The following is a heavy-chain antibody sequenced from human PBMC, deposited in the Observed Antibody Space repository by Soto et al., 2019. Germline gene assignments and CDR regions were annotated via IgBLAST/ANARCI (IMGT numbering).Heavy chain of an antibody. CDR3: ARSHQMAFDY. J-gene: IGHJ4*02. V-gene: IGHV4-30-2*01. Sequence: QLQLQESGSGLVKPSQTLSLTCAVSGGSISSGGYSWSWIRQPPGKGLEWIGYIYHTGTTFYSPSLRIRVTMSVDRSKNHFSLKVTSVTAADTAVYYCARSHQMAFDYWGLGTLVTVSS. D-gene: IGHD2-2*01. CDR2: IYHTGTT. CDR1: GGSISSGGYS.